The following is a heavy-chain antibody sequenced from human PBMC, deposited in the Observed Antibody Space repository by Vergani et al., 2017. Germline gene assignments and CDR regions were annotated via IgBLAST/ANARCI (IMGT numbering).Heavy chain of an antibody. Sequence: EVQLVESGGGLVQPGGSLRLSCAASGFTFSSYSMNWVRQAPGKGLEWVSYISSSSRTIYYADSVKGRFTISRDNAKNSLYLQMNSLRDEDTAGYYCARLVPSRHYFDYWGQGTLVTVSS. V-gene: IGHV3-48*02. D-gene: IGHD6-6*01. CDR2: ISSSSRTI. J-gene: IGHJ4*02. CDR1: GFTFSSYS. CDR3: ARLVPSRHYFDY.